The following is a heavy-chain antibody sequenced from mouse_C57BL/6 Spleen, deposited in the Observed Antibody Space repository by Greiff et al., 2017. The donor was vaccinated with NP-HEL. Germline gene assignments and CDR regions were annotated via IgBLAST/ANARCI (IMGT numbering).Heavy chain of an antibody. D-gene: IGHD3-2*02. CDR2: IRSKSNNYAT. CDR3: VTTAQVFYAMDY. V-gene: IGHV10-1*01. J-gene: IGHJ4*01. Sequence: EVKLVESGGGLVQPKGSLKLSCAASGFSFNTYAMNWVRQAPGKGLEWVARIRSKSNNYATYYADSVKDRFTISRDDSESMLYLQMNNLKTEDTAMYYCVTTAQVFYAMDYWGQGTSVTVSS. CDR1: GFSFNTYA.